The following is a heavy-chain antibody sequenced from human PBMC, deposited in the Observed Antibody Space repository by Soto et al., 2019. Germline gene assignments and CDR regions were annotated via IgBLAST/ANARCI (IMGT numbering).Heavy chain of an antibody. D-gene: IGHD6-13*01. CDR1: GFTFSSYA. V-gene: IGHV3-23*01. CDR2: ISGSGGST. CDR3: ARDRAMGQQPHWFDP. Sequence: GGSLRLSCAASGFTFSSYAMSWVRQAPGKGLEWVSAISGSGGSTYYADSVKGRFTISRDNSKNTLYLQMNSLRAEDTAVYYCARDRAMGQQPHWFDPWGQGTLVTVSS. J-gene: IGHJ5*02.